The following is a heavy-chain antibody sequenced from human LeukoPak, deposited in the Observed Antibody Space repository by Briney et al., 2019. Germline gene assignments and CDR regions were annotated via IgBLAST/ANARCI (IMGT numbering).Heavy chain of an antibody. J-gene: IGHJ4*02. Sequence: PGGSLRLSCEVSGFTFSSHWMHWVRQAPGRGPVWVSRTNTDGSTTNYADSVKGRVTISRDNAKNTVYLQMNSLRAEDTAVYYCARARDLYDSSGYSFDYWGQGILVTVSS. CDR2: TNTDGSTT. CDR1: GFTFSSHW. V-gene: IGHV3-74*01. D-gene: IGHD3-22*01. CDR3: ARARDLYDSSGYSFDY.